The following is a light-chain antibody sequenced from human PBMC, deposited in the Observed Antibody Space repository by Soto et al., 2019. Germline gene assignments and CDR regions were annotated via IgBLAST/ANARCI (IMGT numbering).Light chain of an antibody. CDR2: NNN. CDR1: SSSFKTNS. CDR3: ATWDASLGGV. V-gene: IGLV1-44*01. Sequence: QSVLTQSPSASGTPGQRVTISCSGSSSSFKTNSVQWFQQLPGTAPKLLIHNNNQRPSGVPDRFSGSKSGTSASLAISGLQSEDEGDYYCATWDASLGGVFGGGTKVTVL. J-gene: IGLJ3*02.